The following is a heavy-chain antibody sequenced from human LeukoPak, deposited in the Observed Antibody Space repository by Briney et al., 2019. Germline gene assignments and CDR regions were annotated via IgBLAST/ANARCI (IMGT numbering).Heavy chain of an antibody. CDR3: AKSRSGSSNWALRIFDN. J-gene: IGHJ4*02. D-gene: IGHD6-13*01. CDR1: GFTVSSNY. CDR2: IYSGGST. V-gene: IGHV3-53*01. Sequence: GSLRLSCAASGFTVSSNYMSWVRQAPGKGLEWVSVIYSGGSTYYADSVKGRFTISRDNSKNTLYVQMNSLRVEDTAVYYCAKSRSGSSNWALRIFDNWGQGTLVSVSS.